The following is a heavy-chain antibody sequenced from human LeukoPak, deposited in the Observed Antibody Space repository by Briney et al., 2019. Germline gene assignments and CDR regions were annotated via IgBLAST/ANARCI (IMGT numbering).Heavy chain of an antibody. V-gene: IGHV3-21*01. CDR1: GFTFSSYS. CDR2: ISGSSSYI. J-gene: IGHJ5*02. CDR3: ARRGYCSGGSCYGFDP. D-gene: IGHD2-15*01. Sequence: PGGSLRLSCAASGFTFSSYSMNWVRQAPGKGLEWVSSISGSSSYIYYADSVKGRFTISRDNAKNSLYLRMNSLRAEDTAVYYCARRGYCSGGSCYGFDPWGQGTLVTVSS.